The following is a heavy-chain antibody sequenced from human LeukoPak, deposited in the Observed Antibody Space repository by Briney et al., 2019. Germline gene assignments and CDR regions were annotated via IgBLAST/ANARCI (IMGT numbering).Heavy chain of an antibody. CDR3: AKDRLGYCSGGSCLHYFDY. CDR2: ISSSSSYI. J-gene: IGHJ4*02. D-gene: IGHD2-15*01. CDR1: GFTFSSYS. V-gene: IGHV3-21*04. Sequence: GESLRLSCAASGFTFSSYSMNWVRQAPGKGLEWVSSISSSSSYIYYADSVKGRFTISRDNAKNTLYLQMNSLRAEDTAVYYCAKDRLGYCSGGSCLHYFDYWGQGTLVTVSS.